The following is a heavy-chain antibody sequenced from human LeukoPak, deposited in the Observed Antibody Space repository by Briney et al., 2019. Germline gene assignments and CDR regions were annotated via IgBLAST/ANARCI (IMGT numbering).Heavy chain of an antibody. Sequence: GGSLRLSCAASGFTFDDYAMHWVRQAPGKGLEWVSGISWNSGSIGYADSVKGRFTISRDNAKNPLYLQMNSLRAEDTALYYCAKDYYDSSGYYDAFDIWGQGTMVTVSS. J-gene: IGHJ3*02. CDR2: ISWNSGSI. CDR3: AKDYYDSSGYYDAFDI. CDR1: GFTFDDYA. D-gene: IGHD3-22*01. V-gene: IGHV3-9*01.